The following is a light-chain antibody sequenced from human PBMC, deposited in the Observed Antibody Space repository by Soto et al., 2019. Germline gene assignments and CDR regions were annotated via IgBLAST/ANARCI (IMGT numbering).Light chain of an antibody. Sequence: EIVLTHSAAAVSVSPGERATLSCKASQSVSRNLAWYQQKPGQAPRLLIYASSTRATGIPDRFSGSASGTEFTLTISSLQSEDFAVYYCQKFNKWPWTFGQGTKVDIK. V-gene: IGKV3-15*01. CDR2: ASS. J-gene: IGKJ1*01. CDR1: QSVSRN. CDR3: QKFNKWPWT.